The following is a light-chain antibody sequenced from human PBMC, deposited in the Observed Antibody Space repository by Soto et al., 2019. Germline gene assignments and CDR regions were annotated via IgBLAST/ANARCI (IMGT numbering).Light chain of an antibody. J-gene: IGKJ2*01. Sequence: IVMTQSPATLSVSPGERATLSCRASQSVSSNLAWYQQKPGQAPSLLIYGASTRATGIPARFSGSGSGTEFTLTISSLQSEDFAVYYCQQYNNWPPYTFGQGTKLEIK. V-gene: IGKV3-15*01. CDR3: QQYNNWPPYT. CDR1: QSVSSN. CDR2: GAS.